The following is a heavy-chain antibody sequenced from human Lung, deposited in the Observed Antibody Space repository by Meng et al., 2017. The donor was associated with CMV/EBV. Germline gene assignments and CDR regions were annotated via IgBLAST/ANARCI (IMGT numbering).Heavy chain of an antibody. D-gene: IGHD2-21*02. CDR1: GGSFSGYY. Sequence: QVQLQQWGAGLLKPSETLAPTCAVCGGSFSGYYWSWIRQPPGKGLEWLGEINHSGSTNYNPSLKSRVTISVDTSKNQFSLKLSSVTAADTAVYYCAAIAYCGGDCYSHGADYFDYWGQGTLVTVSS. V-gene: IGHV4-34*02. J-gene: IGHJ4*02. CDR3: AAIAYCGGDCYSHGADYFDY. CDR2: INHSGST.